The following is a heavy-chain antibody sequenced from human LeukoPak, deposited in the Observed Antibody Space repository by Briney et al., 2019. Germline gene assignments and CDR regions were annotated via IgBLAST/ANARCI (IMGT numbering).Heavy chain of an antibody. D-gene: IGHD3-10*01. V-gene: IGHV3-23*01. CDR2: ISGSGDRT. CDR1: GFTFSDYV. J-gene: IGHJ4*02. CDR3: AKDSSLVRGDYDYFDY. Sequence: PGGSLRLSCAASGFTFSDYVMGWVRQAPGKGLEWVSGISGSGDRTYYADSVKGRFTISRDNSKNTMYLQMNSLRAEDTAVYYCAKDSSLVRGDYDYFDYWGQGTLVTVSS.